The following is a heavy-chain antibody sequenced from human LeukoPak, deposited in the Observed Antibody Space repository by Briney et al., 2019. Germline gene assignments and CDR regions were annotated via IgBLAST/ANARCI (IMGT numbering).Heavy chain of an antibody. D-gene: IGHD2-8*01. CDR2: IYSGGST. CDR3: ARWLMVYAAFDY. CDR1: GFTVSSNY. J-gene: IGHJ4*02. Sequence: GGSLRLSCAASGFTVSSNYMSWVRQAPGKGLEWVSVIYSGGSTYYADSVKGRFTISRDNSKNTLYPQMNSLRAEDTAVYYCARWLMVYAAFDYWGQGTLVTVSS. V-gene: IGHV3-66*01.